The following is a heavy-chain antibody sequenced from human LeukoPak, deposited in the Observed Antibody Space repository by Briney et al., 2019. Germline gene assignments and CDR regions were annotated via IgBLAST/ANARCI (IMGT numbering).Heavy chain of an antibody. V-gene: IGHV3-11*01. CDR1: GFTFSDSY. CDR2: ISSSGRTI. J-gene: IGHJ5*02. Sequence: GGSLRLSCAASGFTFSDSYMSWIRQAPGKGLEWVSYISSSGRTIYYADSVKGRFTISRDNAKNSLYLQMNSLRAEDTAVYYCAKGRLRFLDWDWFDPWGQGTLVTVSS. CDR3: AKGRLRFLDWDWFDP. D-gene: IGHD3-3*01.